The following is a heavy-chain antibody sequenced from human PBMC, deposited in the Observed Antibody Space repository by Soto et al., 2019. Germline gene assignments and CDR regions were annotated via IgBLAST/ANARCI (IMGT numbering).Heavy chain of an antibody. CDR2: IYYSGTT. CDR1: GGSVSSGGYY. Sequence: PSETLSLTCIVSGGSVSSGGYYWSWIRQHPGTGLEWIGYIYYSGTTYFNPSLKSRASISLDTSKNEFSLKLTSVTAADTAVYYCARRALPQCINGVCYKDGFWDYWGQGALVTVSS. CDR3: ARRALPQCINGVCYKDGFWDY. J-gene: IGHJ4*02. D-gene: IGHD2-8*01. V-gene: IGHV4-31*03.